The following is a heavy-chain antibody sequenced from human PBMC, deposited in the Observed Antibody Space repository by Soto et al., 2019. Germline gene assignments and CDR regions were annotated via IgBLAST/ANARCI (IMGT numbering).Heavy chain of an antibody. V-gene: IGHV5-51*04. J-gene: IGHJ4*02. CDR1: GYSFTSYW. CDR2: IYPGDYDP. D-gene: IGHD6-19*01. Sequence: GEPLKISCMRSGYSFTSYWIAWVRQMPGKGLERRGIIYPGDYDPSYSPPLQGQVTISAAQPISTAYLQWSRLPAWDSVMYYGGRGSSIYSSGWFDLDSWGQGTLVTVSS. CDR3: GRGSSIYSSGWFDLDS.